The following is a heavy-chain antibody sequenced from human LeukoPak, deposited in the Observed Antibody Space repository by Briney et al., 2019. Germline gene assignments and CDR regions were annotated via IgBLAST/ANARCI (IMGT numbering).Heavy chain of an antibody. CDR1: GGSISSYY. Sequence: SETLSLTCTVSGGSISSYYWSWIRQPPGRGLEWIGYIYYGGSTNYNPSLKSRVTISVDTSKNQFSLKLSSVTAADTAVYYCARVECSGGSCYPIYYYYYMDVWGKGTTVTVSS. CDR2: IYYGGST. CDR3: ARVECSGGSCYPIYYYYYMDV. J-gene: IGHJ6*03. V-gene: IGHV4-59*01. D-gene: IGHD2-15*01.